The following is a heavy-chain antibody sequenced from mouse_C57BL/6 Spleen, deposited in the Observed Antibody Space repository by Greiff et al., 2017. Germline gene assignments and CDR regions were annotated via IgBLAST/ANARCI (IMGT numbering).Heavy chain of an antibody. CDR2: IYPRDGST. CDR3: AREVLRGYWYFDV. D-gene: IGHD1-1*01. V-gene: IGHV1-78*01. CDR1: GYTFTDHT. Sequence: VQLQESDAELVKPGASVKISCKVSGYTFTDHTIHWMKQRPEQGLEWIGYIYPRDGSTKYNEKFKGKATLTADKSSSTAYMQLNSLTSEDSAVYFCAREVLRGYWYFDVWAQGPRSPSPQ. J-gene: IGHJ1*03.